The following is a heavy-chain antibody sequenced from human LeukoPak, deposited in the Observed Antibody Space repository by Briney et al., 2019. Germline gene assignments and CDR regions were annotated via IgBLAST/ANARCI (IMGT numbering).Heavy chain of an antibody. Sequence: PSETLSLTCAVSGGSISSGGYSWSWIRQPPGKGLEWIGYIYHSGSTYYNPSLKSRVTISVDRSKNQFSLKLSSVTAADTAVYYCARGQRLGELSYDYWGQGTLVTVSS. CDR2: IYHSGST. CDR1: GGSISSGGYS. D-gene: IGHD3-16*02. J-gene: IGHJ4*02. CDR3: ARGQRLGELSYDY. V-gene: IGHV4-30-2*01.